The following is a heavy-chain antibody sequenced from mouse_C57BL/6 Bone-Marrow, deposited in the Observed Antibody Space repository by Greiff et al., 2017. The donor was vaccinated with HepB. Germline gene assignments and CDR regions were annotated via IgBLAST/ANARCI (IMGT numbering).Heavy chain of an antibody. CDR1: GYSITSDY. CDR3: ARSPDGYYFDY. CDR2: ISYSGRT. D-gene: IGHD2-3*01. J-gene: IGHJ2*01. Sequence: EVQLMESGPGLAKPSQTLSLTCSVTGYSITSDYWNWIRKFPGNKLEYMGYISYSGRTYYNPAPKSRISITRDTSKNQYYLQWNSVTTEDTATYYCARSPDGYYFDYWGQGTTLTVSS. V-gene: IGHV3-8*01.